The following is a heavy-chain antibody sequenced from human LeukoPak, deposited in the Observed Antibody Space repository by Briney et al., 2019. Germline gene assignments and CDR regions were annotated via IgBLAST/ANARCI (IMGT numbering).Heavy chain of an antibody. D-gene: IGHD3-9*01. CDR3: ARVNDILNGYYIWSWFDP. Sequence: SETLSLTCTVSGGSIISGTYYWGWIRQPPGKGLEWIGNIAYSGNTYYNPSLQSRVTISVDTSKNQFSLNLKSVTAADTAVYRCARVNDILNGYYIWSWFDPWGQGGLVTVSS. J-gene: IGHJ5*02. CDR2: IAYSGNT. CDR1: GGSIISGTYY. V-gene: IGHV4-39*07.